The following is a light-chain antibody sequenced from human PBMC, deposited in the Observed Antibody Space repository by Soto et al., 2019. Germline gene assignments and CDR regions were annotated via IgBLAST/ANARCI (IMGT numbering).Light chain of an antibody. CDR1: QDISSH. V-gene: IGKV1-9*01. CDR2: AAS. J-gene: IGKJ1*01. Sequence: DIQLTPSPSFLSASVGDRVTITCRASQDISSHLVWFQQEPGKAPKLLIYAASTLQSGVPSRFTGVGAGTEFTLTISSLQPEDFATYYCLQLNSLPPTFGQGTKVETK. CDR3: LQLNSLPPT.